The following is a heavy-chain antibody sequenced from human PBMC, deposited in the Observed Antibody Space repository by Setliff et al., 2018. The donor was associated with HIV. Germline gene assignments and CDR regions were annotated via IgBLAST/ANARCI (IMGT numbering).Heavy chain of an antibody. CDR2: IYYSGHT. V-gene: IGHV4-39*01. Sequence: PSETLSLTCTVSGGYISSSNDYWGWTRQPPGKGLEWIGAIYYSGHTSFNSSLKSRVTIYLDTSKRQLSLRLTSVTAADTAVYYCARHVILLEWLSYFYMDVWGKGATVTVSS. D-gene: IGHD6-19*01. CDR1: GGYISSSNDY. J-gene: IGHJ6*03. CDR3: ARHVILLEWLSYFYMDV.